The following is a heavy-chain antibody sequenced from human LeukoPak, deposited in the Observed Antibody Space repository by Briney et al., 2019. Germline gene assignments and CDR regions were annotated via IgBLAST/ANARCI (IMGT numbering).Heavy chain of an antibody. CDR1: GYTFTGYY. CDR3: ASYLSSGWYMSAFDI. J-gene: IGHJ3*02. V-gene: IGHV1-2*02. D-gene: IGHD6-19*01. CDR2: INPNSGGT. Sequence: GASVKVSCKASGYTFTGYYMHWVRQAPGQGLEWMGWINPNSGGTNYAQKFQGRVTMTRDTSISTAYMELSRLRSDDTAVYYCASYLSSGWYMSAFDIWGQGTMVTVSS.